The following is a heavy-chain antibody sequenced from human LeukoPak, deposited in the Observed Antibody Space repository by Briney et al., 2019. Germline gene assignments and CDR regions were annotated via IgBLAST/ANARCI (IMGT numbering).Heavy chain of an antibody. J-gene: IGHJ4*02. CDR3: ARGDLNYGVFDY. CDR1: GGSINSSSYY. V-gene: IGHV4-39*07. D-gene: IGHD3-10*01. Sequence: SETLSLTCTVSGGSINSSSYYWGWIRQPPGKGLEWIGSIYHSGSTYYNPSLKSRVTISVDTSKNQFSLKLSSVTAADTAVYYCARGDLNYGVFDYWGQGTLVTVFS. CDR2: IYHSGST.